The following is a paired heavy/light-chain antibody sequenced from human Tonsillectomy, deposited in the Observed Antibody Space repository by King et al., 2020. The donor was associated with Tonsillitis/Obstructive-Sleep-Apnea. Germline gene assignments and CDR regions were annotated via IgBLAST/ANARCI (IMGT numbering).Light chain of an antibody. CDR1: QSVSRSF. V-gene: IGKV3-20*01. CDR2: DAS. J-gene: IGKJ1*01. CDR3: HQYGSAPRT. Sequence: EIVLTQSPRTLSLSPGETATLSCRASQSVSRSFLAWYQQKPGQAPRLLIYDASNRATGIPDRFSGSGSGTDFALIISRLEPEDFAVYYCHQYGSAPRTFGQGTKVEIK.
Heavy chain of an antibody. CDR1: GFTFSAYP. D-gene: IGHD5-12*01. V-gene: IGHV3-64D*06. Sequence: EVQLVESGGDLVQPGGSLRLSCSASGFTFSAYPMYWVRQAPVRQGPGRGLESLSAIASNGVSTHYADSVKGRFTISRDNSKNTLYLQMSSLRPEDTGIYYCVKTEGSSVATLGYFDSWGQGTLVIVSS. CDR3: VKTEGSSVATLGYFDS. J-gene: IGHJ4*02. CDR2: IASNGVST.